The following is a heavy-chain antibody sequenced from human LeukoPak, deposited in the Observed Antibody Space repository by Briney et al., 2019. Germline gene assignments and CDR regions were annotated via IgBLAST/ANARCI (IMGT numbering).Heavy chain of an antibody. V-gene: IGHV3-21*04. J-gene: IGHJ6*04. CDR1: GFTFSSYS. CDR3: AKDGPGEGWLVRLERWV. Sequence: PGGSLRLSCAVSGFTFSSYSMNWVRQAPGKGLEWVSSISSTTSRTYIYYADSVKGRFTISRDNSKNTLYLQMNSLRAEDTAVYYCAKDGPGEGWLVRLERWVWGKGTTVTISS. CDR2: ISSTTSRTYI. D-gene: IGHD6-19*01.